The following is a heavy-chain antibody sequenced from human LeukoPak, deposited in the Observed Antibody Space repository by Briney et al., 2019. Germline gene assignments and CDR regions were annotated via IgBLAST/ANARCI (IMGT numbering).Heavy chain of an antibody. J-gene: IGHJ4*02. CDR2: IKQDGSEK. D-gene: IGHD1-26*01. CDR1: GFAFSDYW. V-gene: IGHV3-7*01. Sequence: PGGSLRLSCAASGFAFSDYWMSWVRQAPGKGLEWVANIKQDGSEKYYVDSVKGRFTISRDNAENSLYLQMNSLRAEDTAVYYCARGGGSPWYRGQGTLVTVSS. CDR3: ARGGGSPWY.